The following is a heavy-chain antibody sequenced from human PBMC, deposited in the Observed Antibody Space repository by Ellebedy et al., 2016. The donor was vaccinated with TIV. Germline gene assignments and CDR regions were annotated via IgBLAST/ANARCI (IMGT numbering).Heavy chain of an antibody. D-gene: IGHD5/OR15-5a*01. J-gene: IGHJ4*02. CDR3: ARDSLPEGIY. CDR1: GFTFSSYA. V-gene: IGHV3-11*01. CDR2: ISSRGSTI. Sequence: GESLKISCAASGFTFSSYAMSWIRQAPGKGLEWVSYISSRGSTIYYADSVKGRFTISRDNAKNSLYLQMNSLRAEDTAVYYCARDSLPEGIYWGQGTLVTVSS.